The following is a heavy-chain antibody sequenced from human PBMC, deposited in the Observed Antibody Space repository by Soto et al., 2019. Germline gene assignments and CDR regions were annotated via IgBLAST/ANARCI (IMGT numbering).Heavy chain of an antibody. J-gene: IGHJ4*02. D-gene: IGHD4-17*01. CDR1: GAFISSGGYC. CDR3: ARVRGDGEVDN. V-gene: IGHV4-30-2*01. CDR2: IYDNGNT. Sequence: PSETLSLTCAVSGAFISSGGYCWGWIRQPPGKGLAWVGYIYDNGNTYYDPSLKSRVTISVDMSKNLVSLKLSSVTAADTAIYYCARVRGDGEVDNWGQGTLVTVSS.